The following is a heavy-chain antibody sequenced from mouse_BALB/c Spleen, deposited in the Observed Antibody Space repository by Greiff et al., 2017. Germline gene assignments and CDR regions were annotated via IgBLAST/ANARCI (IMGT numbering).Heavy chain of an antibody. J-gene: IGHJ3*01. D-gene: IGHD1-1*01. CDR1: GFNIKDYY. Sequence: VQLQQSGAELVRSGASVKLSCTASGFNIKDYYMHWVKQRPEQGLEWIGWIDPENGDTEYAPKFQGKATMTADTSSNTAYLQLSSLTSEDTAVYYCNPYYYGSSYEAYWGQGTLVTVSA. CDR3: NPYYYGSSYEAY. V-gene: IGHV14-4*02. CDR2: IDPENGDT.